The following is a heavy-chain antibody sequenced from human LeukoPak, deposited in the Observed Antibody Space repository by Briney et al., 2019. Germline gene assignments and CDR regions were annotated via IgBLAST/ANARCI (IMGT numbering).Heavy chain of an antibody. CDR1: GGTFSSYA. V-gene: IGHV1-69*13. J-gene: IGHJ4*02. D-gene: IGHD2-2*01. CDR3: ASESYCSSTSCSPFDY. Sequence: SVKVSCKASGGTFSSYAISWVRQAPGQGLEWMGGIIPIFGTANYAQKFQGRVTITADESTSTAYMELSSLRSEDTAVYYCASESYCSSTSCSPFDYWGQGTLVTVSS. CDR2: IIPIFGTA.